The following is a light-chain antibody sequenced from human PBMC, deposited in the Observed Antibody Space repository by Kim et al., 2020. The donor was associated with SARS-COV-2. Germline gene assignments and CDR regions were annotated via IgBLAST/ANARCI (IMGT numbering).Light chain of an antibody. V-gene: IGLV2-8*01. J-gene: IGLJ2*01. CDR1: STAFHSYFF. CDR3: SSYAGSNNWL. CDR2: EVS. Sequence: GQSVTLSSSRASTAFHSYFFVSCYQQHPGEAPKLIIHEVSQRSSGVPVRFSGAKSVNTASLTVSGLRAEDEADYYCSSYAGSNNWLFGGGTKVTVL.